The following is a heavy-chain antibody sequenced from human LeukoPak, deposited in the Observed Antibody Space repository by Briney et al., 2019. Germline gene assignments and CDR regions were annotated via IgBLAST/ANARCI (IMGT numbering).Heavy chain of an antibody. CDR3: ARDTYDSSGYYAHLDY. Sequence: GGSLRLSCAASGFNFSGYWMTWVRQAPGKGLELVANIKKDGSEKYNVYSVKGRFTISRDNDNKSLYLQMNSLRAEDTAVYYCARDTYDSSGYYAHLDYWGQGTLVTVCS. V-gene: IGHV3-7*01. J-gene: IGHJ4*02. CDR1: GFNFSGYW. CDR2: IKKDGSEK. D-gene: IGHD3-22*01.